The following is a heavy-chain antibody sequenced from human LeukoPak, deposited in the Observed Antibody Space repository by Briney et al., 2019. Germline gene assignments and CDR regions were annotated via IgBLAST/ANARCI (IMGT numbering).Heavy chain of an antibody. V-gene: IGHV4-39*07. D-gene: IGHD1-20*01. J-gene: IGHJ4*02. Sequence: KSSETLSLTCTVSGGSISSSSLYWSWIRQPPGKGLEWIGSIYYTGSTYYDPSLKSRVTISVDTSKNQFSLSLTSVTAADTAVYYCARGTNYNWDSWGQGILVTVSS. CDR2: IYYTGST. CDR1: GGSISSSSLY. CDR3: ARGTNYNWDS.